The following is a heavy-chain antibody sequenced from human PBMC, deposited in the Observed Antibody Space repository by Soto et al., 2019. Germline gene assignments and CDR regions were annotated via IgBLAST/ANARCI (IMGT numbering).Heavy chain of an antibody. Sequence: DVQLVESGGGLVQPGRSLRLSCGASGFTFDEYGMHWVRQAPGKGLEWVSGISWNSGTIGYADSVKGRFTISRDNAKNSLCLRMSSLRAEDTALYYCAKSTGGTANGMDVWGQGTTVTVSS. D-gene: IGHD2-8*02. CDR1: GFTFDEYG. V-gene: IGHV3-9*01. CDR3: AKSTGGTANGMDV. J-gene: IGHJ6*02. CDR2: ISWNSGTI.